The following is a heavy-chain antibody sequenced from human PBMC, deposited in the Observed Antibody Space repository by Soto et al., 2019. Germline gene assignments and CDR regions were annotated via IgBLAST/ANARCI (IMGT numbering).Heavy chain of an antibody. D-gene: IGHD3-10*01. CDR1: GYTFTSYA. J-gene: IGHJ4*02. V-gene: IGHV1-3*01. CDR2: INAGNGNT. CDR3: AREVPMAPLDY. Sequence: ASVKVSCKASGYTFTSYAMHWVRQAPGQRLEWMGWINAGNGNTKYSQKFQGRVTITRDTSASTAYMELRSLRSEDTALYYCAREVPMAPLDYWGQGTLVTVPS.